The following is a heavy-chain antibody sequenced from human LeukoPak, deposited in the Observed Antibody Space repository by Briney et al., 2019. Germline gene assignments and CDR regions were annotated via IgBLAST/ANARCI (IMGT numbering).Heavy chain of an antibody. CDR3: ASSSSRRLRFDP. Sequence: GGSLTLSCAASGFTFSRYWMSWVRQAPGKGLEWEANIKEDGSEKNYVDSVNGRFTISRDNAKHSLYLQMNSLRAEDTAVYYCASSSSRRLRFDPWAEGTLVPVS. D-gene: IGHD6-6*01. CDR2: IKEDGSEK. CDR1: GFTFSRYW. V-gene: IGHV3-7*01. J-gene: IGHJ5*02.